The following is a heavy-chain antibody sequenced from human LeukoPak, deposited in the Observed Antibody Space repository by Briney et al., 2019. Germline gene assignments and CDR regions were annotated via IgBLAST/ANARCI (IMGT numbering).Heavy chain of an antibody. J-gene: IGHJ3*02. D-gene: IGHD3-10*01. CDR1: GGSISSYY. V-gene: IGHV4-59*01. CDR3: ASGEKLWFGGSTHGPIPFDI. CDR2: IHYSGST. Sequence: SETLSLTCTVSGGSISSYYWSWIRQPPGKGLEWIGYIHYSGSTHYNPSLKSRVTISVDTSKNQFSLKLSSVTAADTAVYYCASGEKLWFGGSTHGPIPFDIWGQGTMVTVSS.